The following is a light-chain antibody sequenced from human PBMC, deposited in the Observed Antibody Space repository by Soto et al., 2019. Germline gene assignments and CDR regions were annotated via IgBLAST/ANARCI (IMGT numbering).Light chain of an antibody. CDR2: DAS. CDR3: QQSYSNPHT. CDR1: QSISSW. J-gene: IGKJ1*01. V-gene: IGKV1-5*01. Sequence: DIQMTQSPSTLSASLGDRVTITCRASQSISSWLAWYQQKPGKAPKLLIYDASSLESGVPSRFRGSGSGTEFTLTISSLQPEDFATYYCQQSYSNPHTFGQGTKVDIK.